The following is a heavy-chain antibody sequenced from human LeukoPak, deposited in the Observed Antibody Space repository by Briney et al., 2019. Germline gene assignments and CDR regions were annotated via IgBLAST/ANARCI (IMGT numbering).Heavy chain of an antibody. CDR1: GYTFTGYY. Sequence: ASVKVSCKASGYTFTGYYMHWVRQAPGQGLEWMGWINPNSGGTNYAQQFQGRVTMTRDTSIATAYMELSRLRSDDTAVYYCARDQGEMATIPDYWGQGTLVADSS. D-gene: IGHD5-24*01. V-gene: IGHV1-2*02. CDR2: INPNSGGT. CDR3: ARDQGEMATIPDY. J-gene: IGHJ4*02.